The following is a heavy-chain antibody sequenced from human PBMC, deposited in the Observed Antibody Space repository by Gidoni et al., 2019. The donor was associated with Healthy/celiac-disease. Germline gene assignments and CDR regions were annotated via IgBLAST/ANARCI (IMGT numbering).Heavy chain of an antibody. D-gene: IGHD1-7*01. CDR2: IDHRGGT. CDR3: ASGTTDTFFDY. J-gene: IGHJ4*02. CDR1: GGSIRSGGYS. Sequence: QLQLQESGSGLVKPSQTLSLTCAVSGGSIRSGGYSWSWIRQPPGKGLEWIGYIDHRGGTYYNPSLKSRVTISVDRSKNQFSLKLSSVTAADTAVYYCASGTTDTFFDYWGQGTLVTVSS. V-gene: IGHV4-30-2*01.